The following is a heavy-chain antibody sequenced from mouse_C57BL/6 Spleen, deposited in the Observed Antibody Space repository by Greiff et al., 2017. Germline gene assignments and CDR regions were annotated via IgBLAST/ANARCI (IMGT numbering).Heavy chain of an antibody. CDR1: GFTFSSYT. V-gene: IGHV5-9*01. CDR3: ARADYYGSSYGFAY. J-gene: IGHJ3*01. D-gene: IGHD1-1*01. CDR2: ISGGGGNT. Sequence: DVKLVESGGGLVKPGGSLKLSCAASGFTFSSYTMSWVRQTPEKRLEWVATISGGGGNTYYPDSVKGRFTISRDNAKNTLYLQMSSLRSEDTALYYCARADYYGSSYGFAYWGQGTLVTVSA.